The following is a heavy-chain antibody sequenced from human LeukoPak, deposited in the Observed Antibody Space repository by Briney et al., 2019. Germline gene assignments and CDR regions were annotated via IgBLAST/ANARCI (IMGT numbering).Heavy chain of an antibody. V-gene: IGHV1-2*02. CDR1: GYTLTGYY. CDR3: ASYYDSSGYHPSRSDY. CDR2: INPKSGAT. J-gene: IGHJ4*02. Sequence: ASVKVSCKASGYTLTGYYMHWVRQAPGQGPEWMGWINPKSGATYYAESFQGRVTMTRDTSITTAYMELTSLRSDDTAVYYCASYYDSSGYHPSRSDYWGQGTLVTVSS. D-gene: IGHD3-22*01.